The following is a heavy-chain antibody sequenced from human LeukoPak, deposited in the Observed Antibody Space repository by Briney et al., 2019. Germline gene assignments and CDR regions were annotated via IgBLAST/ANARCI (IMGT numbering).Heavy chain of an antibody. Sequence: GGSLRLSCAASGFTFSSYAMSGVRQAPGKGLEWVSAISGSGGSTYYADSVKGRFTISRDNSKNTLYLQMNSLRAEDTAVYYCAKPYYDFWSGYSARDYWGQGTLVTVSS. CDR1: GFTFSSYA. CDR2: ISGSGGST. D-gene: IGHD3-3*01. CDR3: AKPYYDFWSGYSARDY. J-gene: IGHJ4*02. V-gene: IGHV3-23*01.